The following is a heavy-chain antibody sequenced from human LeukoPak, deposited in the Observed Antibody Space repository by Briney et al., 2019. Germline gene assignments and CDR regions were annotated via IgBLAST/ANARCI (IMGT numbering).Heavy chain of an antibody. CDR2: INSDGSST. CDR3: ASGISHKWLPPVS. CDR1: GFTFSSYW. Sequence: GGSLRLSCAASGFTFSSYWMHWVRQAPGKGLVWVSRINSDGSSTSYADSVKGRFTISRDNAKNTLYLQMNSLRAEDTAVYYCASGISHKWLPPVSWGQGTLVTVSS. D-gene: IGHD3-22*01. V-gene: IGHV3-74*01. J-gene: IGHJ5*02.